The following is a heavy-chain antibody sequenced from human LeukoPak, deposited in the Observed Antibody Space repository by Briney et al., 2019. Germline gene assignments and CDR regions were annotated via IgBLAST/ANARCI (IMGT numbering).Heavy chain of an antibody. CDR2: VSGSGQYT. CDR1: GFTFSNYA. D-gene: IGHD3-22*01. Sequence: GGSLRLSCAASGFTFSNYAMSWVRQAPGKGLEWVSGVSGSGQYTYYADSVKGRFTISRDNSKNTLYLQMNSLRAEDTAVYYCAPPGHGGYYYNFDYWGQGTLVTVSS. CDR3: APPGHGGYYYNFDY. J-gene: IGHJ4*02. V-gene: IGHV3-23*01.